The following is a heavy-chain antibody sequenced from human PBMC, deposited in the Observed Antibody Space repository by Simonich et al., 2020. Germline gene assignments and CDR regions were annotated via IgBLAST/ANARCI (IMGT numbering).Heavy chain of an antibody. Sequence: QVQLVQSGAEVKKPGASVKVSCKASGYTFTGYYMHWVRQAPGQGLWWMGWVNPNSGGTNYAKKFKGRVTMTRDTSISTAYMELSRLRSDDTAVYYCARDPVVPAAIRNAFDIWGQGTMVTVSS. D-gene: IGHD2-2*01. V-gene: IGHV1-2*02. J-gene: IGHJ3*02. CDR1: GYTFTGYY. CDR2: VNPNSGGT. CDR3: ARDPVVPAAIRNAFDI.